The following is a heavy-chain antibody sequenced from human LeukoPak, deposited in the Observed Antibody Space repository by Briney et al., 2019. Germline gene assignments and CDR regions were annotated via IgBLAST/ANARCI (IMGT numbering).Heavy chain of an antibody. CDR2: ISYDGSNK. Sequence: GGSLRLSCAASGFTFSSYAMHWVRQAPGKGLEWVAVISYDGSNKYYADSVKDRFTISRDNSKNTLYLQMNSLRAEDTAVYYCARDRAYYYDSSGPFDYWGQGTLVTVSS. CDR1: GFTFSSYA. D-gene: IGHD3-22*01. V-gene: IGHV3-30-3*01. CDR3: ARDRAYYYDSSGPFDY. J-gene: IGHJ4*02.